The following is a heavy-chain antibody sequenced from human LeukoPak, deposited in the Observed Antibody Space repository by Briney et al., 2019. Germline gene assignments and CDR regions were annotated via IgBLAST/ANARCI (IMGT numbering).Heavy chain of an antibody. V-gene: IGHV4-39*01. J-gene: IGHJ4*02. Sequence: PSETLSLTCSVSGASISGGTYYWGWIRQPPGKGLEWIGSIYYTGSTYDNPSLKSRVTISVDTSKNQFSPKLSSVTAADTAVYYCARRGGSGRAFDYWGQGTLVTVSS. D-gene: IGHD1-26*01. CDR1: GASISGGTYY. CDR3: ARRGGSGRAFDY. CDR2: IYYTGST.